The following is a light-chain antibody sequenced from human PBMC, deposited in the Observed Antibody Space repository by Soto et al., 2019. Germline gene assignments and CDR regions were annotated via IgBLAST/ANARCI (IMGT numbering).Light chain of an antibody. V-gene: IGKV3-15*01. Sequence: EIVMTQSPATLSVSPGERATLSCRASQRVSSNLAWYQQKPGQAPRLLIYGASTRATGITARFSGSGSGTEFTLSISSMQSEDFAVYYCQQYNNWPPCTFGQGTKVEIK. CDR3: QQYNNWPPCT. J-gene: IGKJ1*01. CDR1: QRVSSN. CDR2: GAS.